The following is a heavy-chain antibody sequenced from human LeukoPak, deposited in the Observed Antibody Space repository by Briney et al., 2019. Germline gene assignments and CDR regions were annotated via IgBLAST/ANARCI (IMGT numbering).Heavy chain of an antibody. CDR1: GFTFSSYA. J-gene: IGHJ4*02. Sequence: GGSLRLSCAASGFTFSSYAMHWVRQAPGKGLEFVSAISVKGGSRYYANSVKGRFTISRDNSENTLYLQMGSLRAEDMAVYYCARSGSGGFLYYFDYWGQGTLVTVSS. CDR3: ARSGSGGFLYYFDY. V-gene: IGHV3-64*01. D-gene: IGHD2-15*01. CDR2: ISVKGGSR.